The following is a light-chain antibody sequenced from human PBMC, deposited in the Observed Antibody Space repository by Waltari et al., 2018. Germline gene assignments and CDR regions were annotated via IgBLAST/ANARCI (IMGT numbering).Light chain of an antibody. V-gene: IGKV3-11*01. CDR3: LQRDRWLT. CDR2: DIS. CDR1: QSVTNS. Sequence: DIVLTQSPATLSSSQGERATLPCRPSQSVTNSLAWYQQRPGQAPRLLIYDISTRATAIPARFNGSGSGTDITLTISSLEPEDFAVYYCLQRDRWLTFGGGTKVESK. J-gene: IGKJ4*01.